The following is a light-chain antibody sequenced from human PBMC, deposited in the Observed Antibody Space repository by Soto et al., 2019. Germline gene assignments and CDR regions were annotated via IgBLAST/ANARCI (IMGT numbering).Light chain of an antibody. CDR1: QSISSN. Sequence: DIQMTQSPSSLSASVRDRVTITCRASQSISSNLAWYQQKPGKVPKLLIYAASTLQTGVPSRFSGSGSGTDFTLTISSLQPEDVATYYCQQYDSAPWTFGQGTKVEIK. V-gene: IGKV1-27*01. J-gene: IGKJ1*01. CDR2: AAS. CDR3: QQYDSAPWT.